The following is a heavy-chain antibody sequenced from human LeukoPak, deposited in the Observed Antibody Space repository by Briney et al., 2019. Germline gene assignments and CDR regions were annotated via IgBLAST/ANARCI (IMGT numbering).Heavy chain of an antibody. CDR3: ARGAIAVAGHNWFDP. D-gene: IGHD6-19*01. V-gene: IGHV4-34*01. J-gene: IGHJ5*02. CDR1: GGSFSGYY. CDR2: INHSGST. Sequence: SETLSLTCAVYGGSFSGYYWSWIRQPPGKGLEWSGEINHSGSTNYNPSLKSRVTISVDTSKNQFSLKLSSVTAADTAVYYCARGAIAVAGHNWFDPWGQGTLVTVSS.